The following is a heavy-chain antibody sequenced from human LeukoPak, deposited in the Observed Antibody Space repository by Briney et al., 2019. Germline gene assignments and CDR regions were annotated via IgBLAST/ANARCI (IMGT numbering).Heavy chain of an antibody. CDR2: ISAYNGNT. D-gene: IGHD2-15*01. CDR3: ARALVVVVAANYMDV. J-gene: IGHJ6*03. CDR1: GYTFTSYG. V-gene: IGHV1-18*01. Sequence: VASVKVSCKASGYTFTSYGISWVRQAPGQGLEWMGWISAYNGNTNYAQKLQGRVTMTRNTSISTAYMELSSLRSEDTAVYYCARALVVVVAANYMDVWGKGTTVTVSS.